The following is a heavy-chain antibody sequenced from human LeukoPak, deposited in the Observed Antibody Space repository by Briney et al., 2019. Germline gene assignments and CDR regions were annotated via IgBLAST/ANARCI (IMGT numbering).Heavy chain of an antibody. J-gene: IGHJ5*02. V-gene: IGHV3-53*01. CDR1: GFTVSSNY. D-gene: IGHD3-22*01. CDR2: IYSGGST. Sequence: GGSLRLSCAASGFTVSSNYMSWVRQAPGKGLEWVSVIYSGGSTYYADSVKGRFTISRDNSKNTLYPQMNSLRAEDTAVYYCARDLGTRDYYDSSGSAWGQGTLVTVSS. CDR3: ARDLGTRDYYDSSGSA.